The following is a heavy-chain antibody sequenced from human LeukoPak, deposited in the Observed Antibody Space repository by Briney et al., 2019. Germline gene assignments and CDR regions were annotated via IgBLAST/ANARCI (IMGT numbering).Heavy chain of an antibody. CDR1: GFTLSFYW. Sequence: GGSLRLSCAASGFTLSFYWTNWVRQASGKGLEWVANIKQDGSEKLYVDCVKGRFTISRNNPEHSLSLHMYSLRAEDTAVYYCARALPGYIYGDFDLGGQGTLVTVS. CDR2: IKQDGSEK. D-gene: IGHD5-18*01. J-gene: IGHJ4*02. V-gene: IGHV3-7*01. CDR3: ARALPGYIYGDFDL.